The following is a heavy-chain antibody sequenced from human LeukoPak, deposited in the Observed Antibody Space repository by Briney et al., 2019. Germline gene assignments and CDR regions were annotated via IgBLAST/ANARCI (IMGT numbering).Heavy chain of an antibody. CDR1: GGSISSGDYY. CDR2: IYHSGST. D-gene: IGHD2-8*01. V-gene: IGHV4-30-4*08. Sequence: PSQTLSLTCTVSGGSISSGDYYWSWIRQPPGKGLEWIATIYHSGSTYYNPSLKSRVTISVDTSKNQLSLKLSSVTAADTAVYFCSRLSGYCTNGVCYTAFDYWGQGTLVTVSS. CDR3: SRLSGYCTNGVCYTAFDY. J-gene: IGHJ4*02.